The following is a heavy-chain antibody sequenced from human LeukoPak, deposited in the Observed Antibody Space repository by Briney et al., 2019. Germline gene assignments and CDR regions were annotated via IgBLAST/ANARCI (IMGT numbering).Heavy chain of an antibody. D-gene: IGHD3-10*01. Sequence: ASVKVSCKASGCTFTSYDINWVRQAPGQGLEWMGWISAYNGNTNYAQKLQGRVTMTTDTSTSTAYMELRSLRSDDTAVYYCARGGGEFGELLSSDYWGQGTLVTVSS. CDR2: ISAYNGNT. CDR3: ARGGGEFGELLSSDY. V-gene: IGHV1-18*01. J-gene: IGHJ4*02. CDR1: GCTFTSYD.